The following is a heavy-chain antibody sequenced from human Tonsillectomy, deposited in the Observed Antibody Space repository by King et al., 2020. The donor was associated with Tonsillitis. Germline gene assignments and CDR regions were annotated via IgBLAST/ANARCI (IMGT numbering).Heavy chain of an antibody. CDR3: ARGPFYYSSRDYFLAS. Sequence: VQLQESGPGLVKSSETLSLTCTVSGGSVSGYYWSWIRQATGKGLEWIGYMYYSGTTNYNPSLMSRVTISVDTSKNQFSLKLTSVTAADTAVYYCARGPFYYSSRDYFLASWGQGTLVTVSS. D-gene: IGHD3-10*01. CDR1: GGSVSGYY. J-gene: IGHJ1*01. V-gene: IGHV4-59*08. CDR2: MYYSGTT.